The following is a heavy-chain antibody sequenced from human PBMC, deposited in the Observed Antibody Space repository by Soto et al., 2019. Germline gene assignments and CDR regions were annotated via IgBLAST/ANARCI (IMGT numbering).Heavy chain of an antibody. Sequence: QVQLVESGGGVVQPGRSLRLSCAASGFTFSSYAMHWVRQAPGKGLEWVALIWFDGSKKYYADSVKGRFTISKDSSKNTLSLQLNSLRADDTAVYYCASERTGAAGGRLDHWGQGTLVTVSS. J-gene: IGHJ4*02. CDR2: IWFDGSKK. V-gene: IGHV3-33*01. CDR3: ASERTGAAGGRLDH. CDR1: GFTFSSYA. D-gene: IGHD1-1*01.